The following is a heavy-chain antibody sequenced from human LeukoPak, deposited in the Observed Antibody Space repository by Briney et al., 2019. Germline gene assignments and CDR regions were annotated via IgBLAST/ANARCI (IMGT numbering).Heavy chain of an antibody. J-gene: IGHJ3*02. CDR3: ARGRGLSLLDAFDI. Sequence: GASVKVSCKASGYTFTSYDINWVRQATGQGLEWMGWMNPNSGNTGYAQKFQGRVTMTRNTSISTAYMELSSLRSEDTAVYYCARGRGLSLLDAFDIWGQGTMVTVSS. CDR1: GYTFTSYD. V-gene: IGHV1-8*01. CDR2: MNPNSGNT. D-gene: IGHD3-16*02.